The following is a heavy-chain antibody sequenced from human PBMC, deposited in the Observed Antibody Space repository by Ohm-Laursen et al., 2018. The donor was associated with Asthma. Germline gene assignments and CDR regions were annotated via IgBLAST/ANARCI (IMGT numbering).Heavy chain of an antibody. CDR2: ISTASTFI. D-gene: IGHD1-26*01. J-gene: IGHJ1*01. Sequence: SLRLSCAASGYSFSLYSIHWIRQAPGKGLQWVASISTASTFIYYADSVRGRFATSRDNAKNLVYLQMDSLRVDDTALYYCARIGPEWELPGREYSLNHWGQGTLVTVSS. V-gene: IGHV3-21*01. CDR1: GYSFSLYS. CDR3: ARIGPEWELPGREYSLNH.